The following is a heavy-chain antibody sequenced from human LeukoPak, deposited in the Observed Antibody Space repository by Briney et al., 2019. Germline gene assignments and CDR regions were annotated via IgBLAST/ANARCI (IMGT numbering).Heavy chain of an antibody. CDR2: ISYDGSNK. CDR3: AKDRDFWSGYRYYFDY. D-gene: IGHD3-3*01. V-gene: IGHV3-30*18. Sequence: GGSLRLSCAASGFTFSSYAMSWVRQAPGKGLEWVAVISYDGSNKYYADSVKGRFTISRDNSKNTLYLQMNSLRAEDTAVYYCAKDRDFWSGYRYYFDYWGQGTLVTVST. J-gene: IGHJ4*02. CDR1: GFTFSSYA.